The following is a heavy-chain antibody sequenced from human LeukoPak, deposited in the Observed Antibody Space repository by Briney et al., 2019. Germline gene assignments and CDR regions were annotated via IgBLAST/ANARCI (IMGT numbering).Heavy chain of an antibody. CDR1: AGSFSGYY. V-gene: IGHV4-34*01. Sequence: PSETLSLTCAVYAGSFSGYYWNWIRQPPGKGLEWIGDITHTGSTNDNPSLKGRVTVSVDTSKNQFSLSLTSVTAADTALYYCARGSRAADDAFDIWGQGTLVTVSS. CDR3: ARGSRAADDAFDI. D-gene: IGHD6-13*01. J-gene: IGHJ3*02. CDR2: ITHTGST.